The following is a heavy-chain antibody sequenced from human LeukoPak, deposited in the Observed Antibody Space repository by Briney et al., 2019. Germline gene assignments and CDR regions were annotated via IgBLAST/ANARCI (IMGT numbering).Heavy chain of an antibody. CDR1: GFTFSSYA. J-gene: IGHJ4*02. CDR3: ATTRTY. V-gene: IGHV3-15*01. Sequence: GGSLRLSCAASGFTFSSYAMSWVRQAPGKGLEWVGRIKSKSDGGTIDYAAPVKGRFTISRDDSKNTLYLQMHSLTTEDTAVYYCATTRTYWGQGTLVTVSS. CDR2: IKSKSDGGTI.